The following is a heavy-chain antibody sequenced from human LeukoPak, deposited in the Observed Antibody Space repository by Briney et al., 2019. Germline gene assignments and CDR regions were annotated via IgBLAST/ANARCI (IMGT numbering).Heavy chain of an antibody. CDR3: ATGLSMRPKYYYDCSGYYYY. V-gene: IGHV1-24*01. D-gene: IGHD3-22*01. J-gene: IGHJ4*02. CDR1: GYTLTELS. Sequence: GASVKVSCKVSGYTLTELSMHWVRRAPGKGLEWMGGFDPEDGETIYAQKFQGRVTMTEDTSTDTAYMELSSLRSEDTAVYYCATGLSMRPKYYYDCSGYYYYWGQGTLVTASS. CDR2: FDPEDGET.